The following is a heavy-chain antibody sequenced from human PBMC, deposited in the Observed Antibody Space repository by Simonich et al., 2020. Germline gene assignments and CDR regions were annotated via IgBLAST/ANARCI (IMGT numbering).Heavy chain of an antibody. CDR2: INPNSGGT. CDR3: ARGASIAAAGTID. CDR1: GYTFTGYY. D-gene: IGHD6-13*01. J-gene: IGHJ4*02. Sequence: QVQLVQSGAEVKKPGASVKVSCKASGYTFTGYYMHWVRQAPGQGLEWMGRINPNSGGTNYAQKFQGRGTRTRDTSISTAYMELSRLRSDDTAVYYCARGASIAAAGTIDWGQGTLVTVSS. V-gene: IGHV1-2*06.